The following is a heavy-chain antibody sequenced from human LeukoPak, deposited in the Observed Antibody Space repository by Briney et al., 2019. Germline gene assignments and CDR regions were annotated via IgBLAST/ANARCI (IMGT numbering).Heavy chain of an antibody. J-gene: IGHJ5*02. Sequence: SETLSLTCTVSGYSISSGYYWGWIRQPPGKGLEWIGSIYHSGSTVYNPSLKSRVTISVDTSKNQFSLKLSSVTAADTAMFYCARGLGPGNWFDPWGQGTLVTVSS. CDR1: GYSISSGYY. D-gene: IGHD3-10*01. V-gene: IGHV4-38-2*02. CDR2: IYHSGST. CDR3: ARGLGPGNWFDP.